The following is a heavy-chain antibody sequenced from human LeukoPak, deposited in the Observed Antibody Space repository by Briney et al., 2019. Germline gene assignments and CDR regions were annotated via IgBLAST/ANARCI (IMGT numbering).Heavy chain of an antibody. CDR2: IKPDGNEK. CDR3: ARDLDKYVVLIAYDTFDI. CDR1: GFTFSNFW. D-gene: IGHD2-21*01. J-gene: IGHJ3*02. Sequence: GGTLRLSCEGSGFTFSNFWMTWVRQAPGKGLEWVANIKPDGNEKHYADSVEGRFTISRDNAKNSLYLQMNSLRAEDTAVYYCARDLDKYVVLIAYDTFDIWGQGTMVTVSS. V-gene: IGHV3-7*01.